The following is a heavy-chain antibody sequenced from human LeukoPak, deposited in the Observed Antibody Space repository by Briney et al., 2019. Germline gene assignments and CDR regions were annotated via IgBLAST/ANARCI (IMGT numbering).Heavy chain of an antibody. V-gene: IGHV3-33*08. Sequence: GGSLRLSCVGSGFTFRSHAMSWVRQAPGKGLEWVAVIWYDGGNKYYADSVKGRFTISRDNSKNTLYLEMNSLRAEDTAVYYCARGLTQIPRLATGLGHWGQGTLVTVSS. J-gene: IGHJ4*02. CDR1: GFTFRSHA. CDR2: IWYDGGNK. CDR3: ARGLTQIPRLATGLGH. D-gene: IGHD2-21*02.